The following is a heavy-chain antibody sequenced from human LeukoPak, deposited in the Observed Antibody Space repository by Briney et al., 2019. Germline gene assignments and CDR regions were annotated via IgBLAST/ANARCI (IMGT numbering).Heavy chain of an antibody. Sequence: GGSLRLSCSASGFTFSSYAMHWVRPAPRKGLEYVSAISSNGGSTYYADSVKGRFTISRDNSKNTLYLQMSSLRAEDPAVYYCVKGHLVWELGDYFDYWGQGTLVTVSS. CDR3: VKGHLVWELGDYFDY. V-gene: IGHV3-64D*09. D-gene: IGHD1-26*01. CDR2: ISSNGGST. CDR1: GFTFSSYA. J-gene: IGHJ4*02.